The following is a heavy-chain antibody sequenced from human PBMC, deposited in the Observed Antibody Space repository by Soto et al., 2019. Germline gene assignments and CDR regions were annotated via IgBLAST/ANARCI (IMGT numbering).Heavy chain of an antibody. CDR1: GFTFSSYG. Sequence: QVQLVESGGGVVQPGRSLRLSCVASGFTFSSYGMHWVRQAPGKGLEWVAVIAYDGSNKYYADSVKGRFTISRDNSKNTLYLQMNSMRAEDTAVYYCAKDNWVSTSCYRLYNWVDPWGQGTLVTVSS. D-gene: IGHD2-2*01. CDR2: IAYDGSNK. V-gene: IGHV3-30*18. J-gene: IGHJ5*02. CDR3: AKDNWVSTSCYRLYNWVDP.